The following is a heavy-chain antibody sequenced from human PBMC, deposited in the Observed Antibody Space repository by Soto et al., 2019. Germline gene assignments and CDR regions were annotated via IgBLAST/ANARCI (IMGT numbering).Heavy chain of an antibody. CDR2: IRSKAYGGTT. CDR3: TRTQYSGYDPLDY. V-gene: IGHV3-49*03. Sequence: PGGSLRLSCTASGFTFGDYAMSWFRQAPGKGLEWVGFIRSKAYGGTTEYAASVKGRFTISRDDSKSIAYLQMNSLKTEDTAVYYCTRTQYSGYDPLDYWGQGTLVTVSS. D-gene: IGHD5-12*01. J-gene: IGHJ4*02. CDR1: GFTFGDYA.